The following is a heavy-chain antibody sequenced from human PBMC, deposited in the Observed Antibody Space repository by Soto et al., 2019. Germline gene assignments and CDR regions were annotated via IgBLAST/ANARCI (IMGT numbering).Heavy chain of an antibody. D-gene: IGHD3-10*01. J-gene: IGHJ6*02. Sequence: EVQLVESGGGLVKPGGSLRLSCAAYGFTFSHYSMNWVRQAPGKGLEWVAFVSSTSSYIYYAGSVKGRFTISRDNATNSLFLQMNTLRVEDTAVYYCAKDRGRGSPVSGGRDVWGQGTTVTVSS. V-gene: IGHV3-21*01. CDR3: AKDRGRGSPVSGGRDV. CDR2: VSSTSSYI. CDR1: GFTFSHYS.